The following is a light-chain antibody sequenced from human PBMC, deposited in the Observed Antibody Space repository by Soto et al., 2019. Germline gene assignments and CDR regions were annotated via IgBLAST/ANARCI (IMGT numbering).Light chain of an antibody. CDR2: ANN. J-gene: IGLJ2*01. CDR3: QSYDISLSGVI. V-gene: IGLV1-40*01. Sequence: QSVLTQPPSVSGAPGQRVTISCTGSRSNIGANFDVQWFQQVPGTAPKLLISANNNRPSGVPDRFSGSKSGTSAFLAITGLQAEDEANYYCQSYDISLSGVIFGGGTQLTVL. CDR1: RSNIGANFD.